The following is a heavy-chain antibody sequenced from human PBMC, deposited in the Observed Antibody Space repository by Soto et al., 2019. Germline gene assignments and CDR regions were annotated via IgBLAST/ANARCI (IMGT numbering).Heavy chain of an antibody. D-gene: IGHD1-1*01. CDR3: ASWNEREHAYDV. Sequence: DVQLVESGGGLIQPGESLRLSCAAFGLTVSGKKYVAWVRQAPGKGLAWVSALYDVDGSFYADSVKGRFTTSSDSSKTTVYLQMNGLRPDDTDVYYCASWNEREHAYDVWGQGTTVTVSS. CDR2: LYDVDGS. V-gene: IGHV3-53*01. CDR1: GLTVSGKKY. J-gene: IGHJ3*01.